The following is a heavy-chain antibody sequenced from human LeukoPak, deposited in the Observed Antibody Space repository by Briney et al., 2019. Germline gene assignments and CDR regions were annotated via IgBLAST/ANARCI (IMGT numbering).Heavy chain of an antibody. CDR2: IYHSGST. V-gene: IGHV4-30-2*01. D-gene: IGHD5-12*01. CDR3: ARLGIVATAHYFDY. Sequence: TSETLSLTCTVSGGSISSGGYSWSWIRQPPGKGLEWIGYIYHSGSTYYNPSLKSRVTISVDRSKNQFSLKLSSVTAADTAVYYCARLGIVATAHYFDYWGQGTLITVSS. J-gene: IGHJ4*02. CDR1: GGSISSGGYS.